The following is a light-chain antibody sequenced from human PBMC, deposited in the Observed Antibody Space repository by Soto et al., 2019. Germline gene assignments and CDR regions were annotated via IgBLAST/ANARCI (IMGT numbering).Light chain of an antibody. CDR2: EVT. V-gene: IGLV2-8*01. CDR3: SSYAGSNNVV. CDR1: SSDVGGYNY. J-gene: IGLJ2*01. Sequence: QSVLSQPPSASGSPGQSVTISCTGTSSDVGGYNYVSWYQQDPGKAPKLIIYEVTKRPSGVPDRFSGSKSGSTASLTVSGLQAEDDSDYYCSSYAGSNNVVFGGGTKLT.